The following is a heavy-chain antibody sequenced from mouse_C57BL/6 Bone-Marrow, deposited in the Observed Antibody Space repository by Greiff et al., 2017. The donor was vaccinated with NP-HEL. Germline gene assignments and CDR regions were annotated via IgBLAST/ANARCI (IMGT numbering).Heavy chain of an antibody. V-gene: IGHV14-1*01. CDR1: GFNIKDYY. CDR2: IDPEDGDT. D-gene: IGHD1-1*01. Sequence: DVKLQESGAELVRPGASVKLSCTASGFNIKDYYMHWVKQRPEQGLEWIGRIDPEDGDTEYAPKFQGKATMTADTSSNTAYLQLSSLTSEDTAVYYCTTGYYYGSSQFAYWGQGTLVTVSA. J-gene: IGHJ3*01. CDR3: TTGYYYGSSQFAY.